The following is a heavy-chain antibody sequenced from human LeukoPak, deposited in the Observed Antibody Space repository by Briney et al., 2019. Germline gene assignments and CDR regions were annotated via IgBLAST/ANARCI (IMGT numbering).Heavy chain of an antibody. CDR3: ARELTYADY. J-gene: IGHJ4*02. CDR1: GGSISSSAYH. CDR2: IYYSGST. V-gene: IGHV4-30-4*01. D-gene: IGHD4/OR15-4a*01. Sequence: SETLSLTCSVSGGSISSSAYHWSWIRQPPGKGLEWIGYIYYSGSTYYNPSLKSRVTMSVDTSKNQFSLKLSSVTAADTAVYYCARELTYADYWGQGTLVTVSS.